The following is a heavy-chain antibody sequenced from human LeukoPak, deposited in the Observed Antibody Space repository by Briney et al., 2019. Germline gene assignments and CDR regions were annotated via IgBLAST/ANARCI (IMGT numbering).Heavy chain of an antibody. V-gene: IGHV1-2*02. Sequence: ASVKVSCKASGYTFTGYYMHWVRQAPGQGLEWMGWINPNSGGTNYQGRVTMTRDTSISTAYVELSRLRSDDTAVYYCARDRTRAGYSSGWYHDYWGQGTLVTVSS. J-gene: IGHJ4*02. D-gene: IGHD6-19*01. CDR1: GYTFTGYY. CDR2: INPNSGGT. CDR3: ARDRTRAGYSSGWYHDY.